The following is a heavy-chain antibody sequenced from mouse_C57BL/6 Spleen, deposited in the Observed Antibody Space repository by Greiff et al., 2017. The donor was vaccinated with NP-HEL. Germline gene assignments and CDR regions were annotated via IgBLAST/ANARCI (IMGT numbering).Heavy chain of an antibody. CDR3: AVLDAMDY. CDR1: GYSFTGYY. J-gene: IGHJ4*01. Sequence: VQLQQSGPELVKPGASVKISCKASGYSFTGYYMNWVKQSPEKSLEWIGEINPSTGGTTYNQKFKAKATLTVDKSSSTAYMQLKSLTSEDSAVYYCAVLDAMDYWGQGTSVTVSS. CDR2: INPSTGGT. V-gene: IGHV1-42*01.